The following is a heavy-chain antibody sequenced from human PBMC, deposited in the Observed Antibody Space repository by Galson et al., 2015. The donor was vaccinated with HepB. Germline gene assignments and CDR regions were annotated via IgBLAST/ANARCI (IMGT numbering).Heavy chain of an antibody. J-gene: IGHJ4*02. V-gene: IGHV3-33*01. CDR2: IWYAGRNK. Sequence: SPRLSCAASGLTFSVYGMHWVRQAPGQGLVGVAVIWYAGRNKYYADSVKGRFPISRDDSKTTLYLQMNTLRAEDTAVYYCARHASTSTVTRGGFDYWGQGTLVTVSS. D-gene: IGHD4-17*01. CDR3: ARHASTSTVTRGGFDY. CDR1: GLTFSVYG.